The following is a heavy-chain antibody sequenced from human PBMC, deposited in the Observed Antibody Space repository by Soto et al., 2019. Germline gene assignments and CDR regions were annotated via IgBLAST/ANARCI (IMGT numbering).Heavy chain of an antibody. D-gene: IGHD2-15*01. V-gene: IGHV1-46*01. CDR3: ARVRGGGSEYFFDY. CDR2: INPSGGTT. Sequence: GASVKVSCKASGYTFTRYNVHWARQAPGQGLEWMAIINPSGGTTYYVQKFEGRVTLTTDTSTSTVYMELSSLRSDDTAVYYCARVRGGGSEYFFDYWGQGTLVTVSS. J-gene: IGHJ4*02. CDR1: GYTFTRYN.